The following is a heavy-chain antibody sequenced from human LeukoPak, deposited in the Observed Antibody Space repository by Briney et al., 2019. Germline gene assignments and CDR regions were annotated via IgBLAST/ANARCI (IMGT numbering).Heavy chain of an antibody. CDR1: GFTFSNAW. V-gene: IGHV3-15*01. CDR3: TTDRGSSGPYSYYFDY. CDR2: IKSKTDGGTT. D-gene: IGHD3-22*01. Sequence: MAGGSLRLACAASGFTFSNAWMSWVRQAPGKGLEWVGRIKSKTDGGTTDYAAPVKGRFTISRDDSKNTLYLQMNSLKTEDTAVYYCTTDRGSSGPYSYYFDYWGQGTLVTVSS. J-gene: IGHJ4*02.